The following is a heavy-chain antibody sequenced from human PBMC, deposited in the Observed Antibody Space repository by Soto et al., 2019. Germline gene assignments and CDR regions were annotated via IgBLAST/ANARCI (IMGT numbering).Heavy chain of an antibody. CDR3: AREYTETVDGPTPFYFDY. J-gene: IGHJ4*02. Sequence: SETLSLTCRVSGDSINTYYWSWIRQSAGEGLEWIGRTYITGDTNYNPSLKSRVTMSVDTSKNQLSLQLSSVTAADTAVYYCAREYTETVDGPTPFYFDYWGQGTPVTVSS. CDR2: TYITGDT. D-gene: IGHD6-19*01. CDR1: GDSINTYY. V-gene: IGHV4-4*07.